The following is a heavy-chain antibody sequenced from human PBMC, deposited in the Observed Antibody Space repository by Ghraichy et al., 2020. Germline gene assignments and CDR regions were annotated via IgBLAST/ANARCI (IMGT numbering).Heavy chain of an antibody. CDR3: AKEFKRITRDGDVRRDLGPQYFSYYGVDV. V-gene: IGHV3-30*18. D-gene: IGHD2-21*01. Sequence: LSLTCAASGFRFSDYGMHWVRQAPGKGLEWVAVISDDGINKYYVDSVKGRFTISRDNSNNTLYLQMNSLRREDTAMYYCAKEFKRITRDGDVRRDLGPQYFSYYGVDVWGQGTTVTVSS. J-gene: IGHJ6*02. CDR2: ISDDGINK. CDR1: GFRFSDYG.